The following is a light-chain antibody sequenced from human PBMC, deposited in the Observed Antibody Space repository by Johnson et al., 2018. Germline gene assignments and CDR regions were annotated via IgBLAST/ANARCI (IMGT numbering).Light chain of an antibody. CDR2: ENN. CDR1: SSNIGNNY. J-gene: IGLJ1*01. CDR3: ATWDSRLSAGNV. Sequence: QSVLTQPPSVSAAPGQKVTISCSGSSSNIGNNYVSWYQQLPGTAPKLLIYENNKGPSGIPDRFPGSKSRTSATLGITGLQPGDEADYYGATWDSRLSAGNVFGTGTKVTVL. V-gene: IGLV1-51*02.